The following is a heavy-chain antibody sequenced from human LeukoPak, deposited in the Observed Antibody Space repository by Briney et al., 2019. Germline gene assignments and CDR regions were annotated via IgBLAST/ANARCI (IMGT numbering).Heavy chain of an antibody. J-gene: IGHJ3*02. V-gene: IGHV3-30*03. CDR1: GFTFSSYA. CDR3: ARDESLGDLWSGYFDAFDI. D-gene: IGHD3-3*01. CDR2: ISYDGSNK. Sequence: GGSLRLSCAASGFTFSSYAMSWVRQAPGKGLEWVAVISYDGSNKYYADSVKGRFTISRDNAKNSLYLQMNSLRAEDTAVYYCARDESLGDLWSGYFDAFDIWGQGTMVTVSS.